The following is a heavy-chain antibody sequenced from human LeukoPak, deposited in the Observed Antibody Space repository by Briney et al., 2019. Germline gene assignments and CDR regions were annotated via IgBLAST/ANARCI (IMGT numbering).Heavy chain of an antibody. CDR1: GDSSDNNGFY. CDR2: IYYSGST. V-gene: IGHV4-39*07. CDR3: ARGTRGSDSSFDF. J-gene: IGHJ4*02. D-gene: IGHD1-1*01. Sequence: SETLSLTCTVSGDSSDNNGFYWGWIRQPPGKGLEWIGNIYYSGSTYYNPSLKSRVTTSVDTSKNQFSLKLSSVTVADTAVYYCARGTRGSDSSFDFWGQGTLVTVSS.